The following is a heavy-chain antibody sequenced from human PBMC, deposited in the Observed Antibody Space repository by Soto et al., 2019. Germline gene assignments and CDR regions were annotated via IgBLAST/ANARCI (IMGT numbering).Heavy chain of an antibody. CDR2: VKSKTDGGTI. CDR3: IGTYSGSSMRLDY. D-gene: IGHD5-12*01. CDR1: GFTFSNAW. V-gene: IGHV3-15*01. Sequence: EVQLVESRGGLVKPGGSLRLSCAASGFTFSNAWMTWVRQAPGKGLEWVGRVKSKTDGGTIDYAAPVKDRFTISRDDSKNTLYLQMNSLKTEDTAVYYCIGTYSGSSMRLDYWGQGTLVTVSS. J-gene: IGHJ4*02.